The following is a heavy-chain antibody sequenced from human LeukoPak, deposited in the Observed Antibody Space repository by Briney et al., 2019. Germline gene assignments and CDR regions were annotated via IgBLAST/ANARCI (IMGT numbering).Heavy chain of an antibody. CDR1: GFTFSSYA. CDR3: AKEARRVTPYYYYGMDV. V-gene: IGHV3-23*01. CDR2: ISGSGGST. D-gene: IGHD4-23*01. J-gene: IGHJ6*02. Sequence: GRSLRLSCAASGFTFSSYAMSWVRQAPGKGLEWVSAISGSGGSTYYVDSVKGRFTISRDNSKNTLYLQMNSLRAEDTAVYYCAKEARRVTPYYYYGMDVWGQGTTVTVSS.